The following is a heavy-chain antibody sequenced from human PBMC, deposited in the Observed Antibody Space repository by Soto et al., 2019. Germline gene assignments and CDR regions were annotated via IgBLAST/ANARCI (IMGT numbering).Heavy chain of an antibody. V-gene: IGHV3-33*01. CDR3: ARAGSYGTGYYFDY. CDR2: IWYDGSNK. CDR1: GFTFSSYG. J-gene: IGHJ4*02. Sequence: VGSLRLSCAASGFTFSSYGMHWVRQAPGKGLEWVAVIWYDGSNKYYADSVKGRFTISRDNSKNTLYLQMNSLRAEDTAVYYCARAGSYGTGYYFDYWGQGTLVTVSS. D-gene: IGHD5-18*01.